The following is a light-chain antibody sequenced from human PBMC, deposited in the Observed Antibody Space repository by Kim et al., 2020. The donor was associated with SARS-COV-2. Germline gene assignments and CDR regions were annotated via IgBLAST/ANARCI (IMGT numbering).Light chain of an antibody. CDR3: LQYHNWRRT. J-gene: IGKJ1*01. Sequence: SPGGSATLSGRASQNVITNLAWYQQKPGQAPRLLISDASTRATDIPARFSGSGSGKEFTLTISTLQSEDFAVYYCLQYHNWRRTFGQGTKVDIK. CDR2: DAS. CDR1: QNVITN. V-gene: IGKV3-15*01.